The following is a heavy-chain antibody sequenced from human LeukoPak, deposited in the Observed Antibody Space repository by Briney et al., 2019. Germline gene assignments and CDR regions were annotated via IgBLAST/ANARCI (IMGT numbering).Heavy chain of an antibody. CDR3: AKESGSYLPD. D-gene: IGHD1-26*01. J-gene: IGHJ4*02. CDR1: GFTFDDYA. V-gene: IGHV3-9*01. CDR2: ISWNSGSI. Sequence: GGSLRLSCAASGFTFDDYAMHWVRQAPGKGLEWVSGISWNSGSIGYADSVKDRFTISRDNAKNSLYLQMNSLRAEDTALYYCAKESGSYLPDWGQGTLVTVSS.